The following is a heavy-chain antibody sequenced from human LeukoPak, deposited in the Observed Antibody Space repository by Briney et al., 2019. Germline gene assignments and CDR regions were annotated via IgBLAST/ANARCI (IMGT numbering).Heavy chain of an antibody. CDR1: GFTFSDYY. CDR3: AKVGLVGATTSAVDY. CDR2: ISSSGSTV. V-gene: IGHV3-11*04. D-gene: IGHD1-26*01. Sequence: GGSLRLSCAASGFTFSDYYMSWIRQAPGKGLEWVSYISSSGSTVYYADSVKGRFTISRDNAKNSLYLQMSSLRAEDTAVYYCAKVGLVGATTSAVDYWGQGTLVTVSS. J-gene: IGHJ4*02.